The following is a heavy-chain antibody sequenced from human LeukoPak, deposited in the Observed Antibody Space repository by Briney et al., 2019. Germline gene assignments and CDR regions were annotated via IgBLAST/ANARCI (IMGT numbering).Heavy chain of an antibody. J-gene: IGHJ4*02. CDR3: AADSFGEGVVN. Sequence: SVKVSCKASGLTFTTSAVQWVRQARGQRLEWIGWIVVGSGETKYAQKFKERVTITRDMSTSTAYMELSSLRSEDTAVYYCAADSFGEGVVNWGQGTLVTVSS. D-gene: IGHD3-10*01. CDR1: GLTFTTSA. V-gene: IGHV1-58*01. CDR2: IVVGSGET.